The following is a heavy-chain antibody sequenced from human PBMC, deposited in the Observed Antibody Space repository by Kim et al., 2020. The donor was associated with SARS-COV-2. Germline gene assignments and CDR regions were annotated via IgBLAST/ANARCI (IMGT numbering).Heavy chain of an antibody. CDR3: ARPRTRNYYGSGSYPPEYYYYGMDV. J-gene: IGHJ6*02. CDR1: GYTFTSYG. V-gene: IGHV1-18*04. CDR2: ISAYNGNT. D-gene: IGHD3-10*01. Sequence: ASVKVSCKASGYTFTSYGISWVRQAPGQGLEWMGWISAYNGNTNYAQKLQGRVTMTTDTSTSTAYMELRSLRSDDTAVYYCARPRTRNYYGSGSYPPEYYYYGMDVCGQGTTVTVSS.